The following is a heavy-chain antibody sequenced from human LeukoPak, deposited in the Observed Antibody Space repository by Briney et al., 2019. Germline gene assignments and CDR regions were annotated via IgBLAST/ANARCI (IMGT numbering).Heavy chain of an antibody. CDR2: IYTSGST. CDR1: GGSICGYY. Sequence: PSETLSLTCSVSGGSICGYYWSWIRQPAGKGLEWIGRIYTSGSTNYNPSLKSRVTMSVDMSTNQFSLKLSSVTAADTAVYYCARAGDSSGYEYYFDYWGEGTLVTVSS. D-gene: IGHD3-22*01. V-gene: IGHV4-4*07. J-gene: IGHJ4*02. CDR3: ARAGDSSGYEYYFDY.